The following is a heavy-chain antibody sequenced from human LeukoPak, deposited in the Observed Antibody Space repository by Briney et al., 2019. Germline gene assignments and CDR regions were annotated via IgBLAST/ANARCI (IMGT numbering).Heavy chain of an antibody. J-gene: IGHJ6*02. Sequence: QPGGSLRLSCAASGFTFSSYAMHWVRQAPGKGLEWVAVISYDGSNKYYADSVKGRFTISRDNSKNTLYLQMNSLRAEDTAVYYCASDIVVVPAATYYYYYGVDVWAKGPRSPSP. V-gene: IGHV3-30-3*01. D-gene: IGHD2-2*01. CDR1: GFTFSSYA. CDR2: ISYDGSNK. CDR3: ASDIVVVPAATYYYYYGVDV.